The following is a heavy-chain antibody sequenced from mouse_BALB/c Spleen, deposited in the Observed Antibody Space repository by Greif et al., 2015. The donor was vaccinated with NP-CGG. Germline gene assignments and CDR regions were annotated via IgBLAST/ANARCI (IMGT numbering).Heavy chain of an antibody. J-gene: IGHJ2*01. CDR2: IYPGGGYT. CDR3: ARGGGNYAYYFDY. V-gene: IGHV1-63*02. Sequence: VNLVESGAELVRPGTSVKISCKASGYTFTNYWLGWVKQRPGHGLEWIGDIYPGGGYTNYNEKFKGKATLTADTSSSTAYMQLSSLTSEDSAVYFCARGGGNYAYYFDYWGQGTTLTVSS. CDR1: GYTFTNYW. D-gene: IGHD2-1*01.